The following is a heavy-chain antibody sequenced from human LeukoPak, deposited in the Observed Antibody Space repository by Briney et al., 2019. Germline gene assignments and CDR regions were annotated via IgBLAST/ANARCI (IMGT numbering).Heavy chain of an antibody. Sequence: SETLSLTCTVSGGSISSYYWSWIRQPPGKGLEWIGYIYYSGSTNYNPSLRSRVTISVDTSKNQFSLKLSSVTAADTAVYYCARETLNYYDFWGQGTLVTVSS. CDR2: IYYSGST. J-gene: IGHJ4*02. V-gene: IGHV4-59*01. D-gene: IGHD4/OR15-4a*01. CDR3: ARETLNYYDF. CDR1: GGSISSYY.